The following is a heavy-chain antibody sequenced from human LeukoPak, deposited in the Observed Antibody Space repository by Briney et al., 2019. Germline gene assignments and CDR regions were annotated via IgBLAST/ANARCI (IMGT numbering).Heavy chain of an antibody. CDR1: GFTPNIFG. CDR3: VREILTVTLGGGALDI. CDR2: LSYDGHDK. D-gene: IGHD4-17*01. V-gene: IGHV3-30*03. Sequence: GGSLGLSCAAPGFTPNIFGIHWGPQAPGQGLEGVALLSYDGHDKYFADSVKGRFTISRDISKNTLYLQMNSLRADDTAVYYCVREILTVTLGGGALDIWGQGTMVTVSS. J-gene: IGHJ3*02.